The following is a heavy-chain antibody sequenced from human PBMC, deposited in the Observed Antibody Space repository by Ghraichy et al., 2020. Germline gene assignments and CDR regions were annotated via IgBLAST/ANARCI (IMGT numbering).Heavy chain of an antibody. CDR1: GFTFSSYG. J-gene: IGHJ6*02. CDR3: AKDRAAMVINYYYGMDV. D-gene: IGHD5-18*01. CDR2: ISYDGSNK. V-gene: IGHV3-30*18. Sequence: GGSLRLSCAASGFTFSSYGMHWVRQAPGKGLEWVAVISYDGSNKYYADSVKGRFTISRDNSKNTLYLQMNSLRAEDTAVYYCAKDRAAMVINYYYGMDVWGQGTTVTVSS.